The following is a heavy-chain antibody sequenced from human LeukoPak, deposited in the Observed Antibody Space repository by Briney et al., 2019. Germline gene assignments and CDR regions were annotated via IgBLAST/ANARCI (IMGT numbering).Heavy chain of an antibody. D-gene: IGHD3-22*01. CDR1: GGSISSSSYY. CDR2: IYYSGST. J-gene: IGHJ3*02. Sequence: PSETLSLTCTVSGGSISSSSYYWGWIRQPPGKGLEWIGSIYYSGSTYYNPSLKSRVTISVDTSKNQFSLKLSSVTAADTAVYYCARGRDRPRVKNYDSSGYEPHAFDIWGQGTMVTVSS. V-gene: IGHV4-39*07. CDR3: ARGRDRPRVKNYDSSGYEPHAFDI.